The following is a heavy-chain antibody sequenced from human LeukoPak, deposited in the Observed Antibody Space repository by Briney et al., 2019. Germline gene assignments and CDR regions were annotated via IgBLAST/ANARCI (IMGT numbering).Heavy chain of an antibody. D-gene: IGHD3-22*01. Sequence: GRSLRLSCAASGFTFSSYAMHWVRQAPGKGLEWVAVISYDGSSKYYADSVKGRFTISRDNSKNTLYLQMNSLRAEDTAVYYCARQNRWGSGYYGYFDYWGQGTLVTVSS. J-gene: IGHJ4*02. CDR2: ISYDGSSK. CDR1: GFTFSSYA. V-gene: IGHV3-30-3*01. CDR3: ARQNRWGSGYYGYFDY.